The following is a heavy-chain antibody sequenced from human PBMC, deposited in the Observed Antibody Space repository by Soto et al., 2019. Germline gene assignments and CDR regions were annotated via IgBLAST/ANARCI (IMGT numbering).Heavy chain of an antibody. J-gene: IGHJ5*02. CDR2: IYYSGTS. V-gene: IGHV4-39*01. Sequence: IRQPPGKGLEWIGSIYYSGTSSYNPSLKSRVTMSVDTSKKQLSLRLRSVTAADTAVYYCARLHCDSPNCVPLDPWGQGTLVTVSS. D-gene: IGHD2-2*01. CDR3: ARLHCDSPNCVPLDP.